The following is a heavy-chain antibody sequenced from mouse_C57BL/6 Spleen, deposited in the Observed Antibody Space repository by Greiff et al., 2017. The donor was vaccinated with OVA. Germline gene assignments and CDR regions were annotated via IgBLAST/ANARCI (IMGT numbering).Heavy chain of an antibody. CDR2: ISYDGSN. CDR3: ALRDWYFDV. CDR1: GYSITSGYY. J-gene: IGHJ1*03. D-gene: IGHD2-12*01. V-gene: IGHV3-6*01. Sequence: EVKLQESGPGLVKPSQSLSLTCSVTGYSITSGYYWNWIRQFPGNKLEWMGYISYDGSNNYNPSLKNRISITRDTSKNQFFLKLNSVTTEDTATYYCALRDWYFDVWGTGTTVTVSS.